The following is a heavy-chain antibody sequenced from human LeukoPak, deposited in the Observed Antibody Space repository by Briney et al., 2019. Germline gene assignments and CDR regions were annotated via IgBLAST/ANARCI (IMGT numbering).Heavy chain of an antibody. D-gene: IGHD6-19*01. CDR3: ARDRSGWPHGGFDY. CDR2: IYYSGST. V-gene: IGHV4-59*01. CDR1: GGSISSYY. J-gene: IGHJ4*02. Sequence: SETLSLTCTVSGGSISSYYWSWIRQPPGKGLEWIGYIYYSGSTNYNPSLKSRVTISVDTSKNQFSLKLSSVTAADTAVYYCARDRSGWPHGGFDYWGQGTLVTVSS.